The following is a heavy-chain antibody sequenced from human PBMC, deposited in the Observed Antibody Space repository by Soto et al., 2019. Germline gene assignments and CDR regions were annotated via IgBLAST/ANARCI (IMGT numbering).Heavy chain of an antibody. D-gene: IGHD1-26*01. Sequence: EVQLLESGGGLVQPGGSLRLSCAASGFAFNTYAMSWVRQAPGKGLQWVSGVSGSGDTKYYAESVKGRFTISRDNSKKSVYLEMNSLTADDTAVYYCAGERSALPGARDAMDVWGQGTTVTVSS. J-gene: IGHJ6*02. CDR1: GFAFNTYA. V-gene: IGHV3-23*01. CDR3: AGERSALPGARDAMDV. CDR2: VSGSGDTK.